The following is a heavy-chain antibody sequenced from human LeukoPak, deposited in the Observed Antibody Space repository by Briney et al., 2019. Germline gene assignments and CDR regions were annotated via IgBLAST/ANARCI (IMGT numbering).Heavy chain of an antibody. J-gene: IGHJ4*02. Sequence: PGGSLRLSCAASGFTVSSNYMSWVRQAPGKGLEWVSLILGSGDTRYADSVKGRFTISRDNSKNTLYLQMNSLRAEDTAVYYCAKDWSPAGTGTFFDYWGQGTLVTVSS. CDR3: AKDWSPAGTGTFFDY. V-gene: IGHV3-66*01. CDR2: ILGSGDT. CDR1: GFTVSSNY. D-gene: IGHD6-13*01.